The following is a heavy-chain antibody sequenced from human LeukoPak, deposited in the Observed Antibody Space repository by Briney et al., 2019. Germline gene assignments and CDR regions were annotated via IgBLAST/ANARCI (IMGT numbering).Heavy chain of an antibody. CDR3: AKDKRAMATVTISDY. V-gene: IGHV4-59*01. Sequence: SETLSLTCTVSGGSISSYYWSWIRQPPGKGLEWIGYIYYSGSTNYNPSLKSRVTISVDTSKNQFSLKLSSVTAEDTAVYYCAKDKRAMATVTISDYWGQGTLVTVSS. D-gene: IGHD4-17*01. CDR2: IYYSGST. J-gene: IGHJ4*02. CDR1: GGSISSYY.